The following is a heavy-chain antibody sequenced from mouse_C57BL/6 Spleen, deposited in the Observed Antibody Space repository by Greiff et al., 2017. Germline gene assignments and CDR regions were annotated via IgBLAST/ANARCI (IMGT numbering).Heavy chain of an antibody. D-gene: IGHD2-1*01. J-gene: IGHJ3*01. V-gene: IGHV1-9*01. CDR2: ILPGSGST. Sequence: VQLQQSGAELMKPGASVKLSCKATGYTFTGYWIEWVKQRPGHGLEWIGEILPGSGSTNYNEKFKGKATFTADTSYNTAYMQLSSLTTEDSAIYYCASAEGYGNYRFAYWGQGTLVTVSA. CDR1: GYTFTGYW. CDR3: ASAEGYGNYRFAY.